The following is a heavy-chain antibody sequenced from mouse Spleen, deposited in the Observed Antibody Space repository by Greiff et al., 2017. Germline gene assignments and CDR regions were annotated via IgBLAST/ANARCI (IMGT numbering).Heavy chain of an antibody. V-gene: IGHV1-50*01. D-gene: IGHD1-1*01. CDR1: GYTFTSYW. Sequence: QVQLQQPGAELVKPGASVKLSCKASGYTFTSYWMQWVKQRPGQGLEWIGEIDPSDSYTNYNQKFKGKATLTVDTSSSTAYMQLSSLTSEDSAVYYCARSVLRYYAMDYWGQGTSVTVSS. J-gene: IGHJ4*01. CDR3: ARSVLRYYAMDY. CDR2: IDPSDSYT.